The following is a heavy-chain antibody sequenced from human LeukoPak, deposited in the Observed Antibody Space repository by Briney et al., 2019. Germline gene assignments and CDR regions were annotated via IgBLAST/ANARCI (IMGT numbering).Heavy chain of an antibody. CDR3: VRRDNTGWNYFDH. CDR2: IYYSERT. J-gene: IGHJ4*02. D-gene: IGHD6-19*01. Sequence: SETLSLTCTASGGSINSHYWSWIRQPPGKGLRWIGDIYYSERTNYNPSLRSRVTISVDTSKNQLSLKLTSVLAADTAMYYCVRRDNTGWNYFDHWGQGILVTVSS. CDR1: GGSINSHY. V-gene: IGHV4-59*08.